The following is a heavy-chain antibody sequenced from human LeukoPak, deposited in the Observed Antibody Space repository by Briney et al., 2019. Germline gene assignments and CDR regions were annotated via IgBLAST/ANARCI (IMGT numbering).Heavy chain of an antibody. D-gene: IGHD5-12*01. Sequence: PSETLSLTCTVSGASINSGSYYWTWIRQPAGKGLEWIGRIYASGNTDYSPSLKSRLTISLDTSKNQFSLKLSSVTAADTAVYYCAREYRRVPNHYYYYMDVWGKGTTVTVSS. CDR3: AREYRRVPNHYYYYMDV. CDR1: GASINSGSYY. CDR2: IYASGNT. V-gene: IGHV4-61*02. J-gene: IGHJ6*03.